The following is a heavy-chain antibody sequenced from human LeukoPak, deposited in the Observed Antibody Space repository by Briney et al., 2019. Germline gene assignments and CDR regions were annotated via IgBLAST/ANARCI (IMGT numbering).Heavy chain of an antibody. CDR2: ISYDGSNK. V-gene: IGHV3-30*03. J-gene: IGHJ4*02. CDR3: VRIVGATYFDY. D-gene: IGHD1-26*01. CDR1: GFTFSSYG. Sequence: GGSLRLSCAASGFTFSSYGMHWVRQAPGKGLEWVAVISYDGSNKYYADSVKGRFTISRDNSKNTLYLQMSSLRDEDTAVYYCVRIVGATYFDYWGQGTLVTVSS.